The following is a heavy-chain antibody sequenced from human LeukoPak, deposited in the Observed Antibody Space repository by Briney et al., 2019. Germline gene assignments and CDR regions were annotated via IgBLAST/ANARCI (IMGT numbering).Heavy chain of an antibody. V-gene: IGHV3-33*01. J-gene: IGHJ6*02. CDR2: IWYDGSNK. CDR3: ARGNYGMDV. CDR1: GFTFSSYG. Sequence: GRSLRFSCAASGFTFSSYGMHWVRQAPGKGLEWVAVIWYDGSNKYYADSVKGRFTISRDNSKNTLYLQMNSLRAEDTAVYYCARGNYGMDVWGQGTTVTVSS.